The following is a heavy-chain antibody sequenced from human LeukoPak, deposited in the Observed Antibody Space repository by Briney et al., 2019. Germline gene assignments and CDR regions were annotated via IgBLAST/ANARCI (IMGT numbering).Heavy chain of an antibody. Sequence: SETLSLTCTVSGGSISSSSYYWGWIRQPPGKGLEWIGSIYYSGSTYYNPSLKSRVTISVDTSKNQFSLKLSSVTAADTAVYYCARGPGGNSTPGYYYYYMDVWGKGTTVTVSS. CDR3: ARGPGGNSTPGYYYYYMDV. CDR2: IYYSGST. D-gene: IGHD4-23*01. J-gene: IGHJ6*03. V-gene: IGHV4-39*01. CDR1: GGSISSSSYY.